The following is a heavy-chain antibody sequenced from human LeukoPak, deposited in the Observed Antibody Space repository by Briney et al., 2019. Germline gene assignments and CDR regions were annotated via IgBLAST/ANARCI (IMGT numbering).Heavy chain of an antibody. CDR3: ARVKASLAAAGRKNYYYYYMDV. CDR1: GGSISSGGYS. D-gene: IGHD6-13*01. J-gene: IGHJ6*03. Sequence: SETLSLTCAVSGGSISSGGYSWSWIRQPPGKGLEWIGYIYYSGSTNYNPSLKSRVTISVDTSKNQFSLKLSSVTAADTAVYYCARVKASLAAAGRKNYYYYYMDVWGKGTTVTISS. V-gene: IGHV4-61*08. CDR2: IYYSGST.